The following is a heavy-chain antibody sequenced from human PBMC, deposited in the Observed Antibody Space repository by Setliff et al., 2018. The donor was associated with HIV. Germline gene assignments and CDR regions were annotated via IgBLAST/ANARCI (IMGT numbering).Heavy chain of an antibody. CDR2: IRSKAYGGTI. CDR3: TARIVTTNEH. V-gene: IGHV3-49*04. J-gene: IGHJ1*01. D-gene: IGHD1-1*01. Sequence: PGGSLRLSCAASGFNFGDYAMSWVRQVPGKGLEWVGFIRSKAYGGTIEYAASVKGRFIISRDDLKSIAYLQMNSLESEDTAVYYCTARIVTTNEHWGRGTLVTVSS. CDR1: GFNFGDYA.